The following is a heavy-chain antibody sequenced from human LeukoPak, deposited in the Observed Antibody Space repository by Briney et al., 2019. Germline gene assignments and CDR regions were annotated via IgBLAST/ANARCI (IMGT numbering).Heavy chain of an antibody. CDR1: GFTFTSSSA. J-gene: IGHJ5*02. CDR2: IVVGSGNT. CDR3: APEFMMTTGFAP. D-gene: IGHD4-11*01. V-gene: IGHV1-58*01. Sequence: SVKVSCKASGFTFTSSSAVQWVRQARGQRLEWIGWIVVGSGNTNYAQKFRERVTFTRDMSTNTAYMVLSSLRSDDTAVYYCAPEFMMTTGFAPWGQGTLVTVSS.